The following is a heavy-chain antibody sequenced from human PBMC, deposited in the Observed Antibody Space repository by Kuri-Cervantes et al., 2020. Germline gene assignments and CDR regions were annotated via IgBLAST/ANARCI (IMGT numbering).Heavy chain of an antibody. Sequence: ASVKVSCKASGYTFTSYGISWVRQAPGQGLEWMGWISAYNGNTNYAQKLQGRVTMTTDTSTSTAYMELRSLRSDDTAAYYCARGPYYYGSGSYYNGYYYYGMDVWGQGTTVTVSS. CDR1: GYTFTSYG. V-gene: IGHV1-18*01. CDR3: ARGPYYYGSGSYYNGYYYYGMDV. J-gene: IGHJ6*02. CDR2: ISAYNGNT. D-gene: IGHD3-10*01.